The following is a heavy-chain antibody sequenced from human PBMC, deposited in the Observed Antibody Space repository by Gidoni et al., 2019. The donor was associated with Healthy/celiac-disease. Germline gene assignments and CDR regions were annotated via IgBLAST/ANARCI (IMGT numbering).Heavy chain of an antibody. CDR2: IYYSGST. CDR1: GGSISSSSYY. D-gene: IGHD2-2*02. Sequence: QLQLQESGPGLVKPSETLSLTCTVSGGSISSSSYYWGWIRQPPGKGLEWIGSIYYSGSTYYNPSLKSRVTISVDTSKNQFSLKLSSVTAADTAVYYCARDPLVVVPAAIFDYWGQGTLVTVSS. V-gene: IGHV4-39*07. CDR3: ARDPLVVVPAAIFDY. J-gene: IGHJ4*02.